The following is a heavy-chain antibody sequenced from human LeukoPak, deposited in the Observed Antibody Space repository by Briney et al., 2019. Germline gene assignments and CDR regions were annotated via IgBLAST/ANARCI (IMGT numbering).Heavy chain of an antibody. Sequence: PGGSLRLSCAASGFTFSSYAMSWVRQAPGKGLEWLSAITGSGGSTYYADSVKGRFTISRDNSKNTLYLQMNSLRAEDTAVYYCAKIYCYDRRGYETGDYWGQGTLVTVAS. J-gene: IGHJ4*02. V-gene: IGHV3-23*01. D-gene: IGHD3-22*01. CDR2: ITGSGGST. CDR1: GFTFSSYA. CDR3: AKIYCYDRRGYETGDY.